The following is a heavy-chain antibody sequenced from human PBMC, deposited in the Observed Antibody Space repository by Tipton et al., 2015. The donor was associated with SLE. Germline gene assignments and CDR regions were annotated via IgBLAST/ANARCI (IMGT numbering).Heavy chain of an antibody. V-gene: IGHV1-46*01. D-gene: IGHD1-26*01. CDR3: ARVSGETSEGSMDV. J-gene: IGHJ6*02. CDR2: IYPSGGSA. Sequence: WVRQAPGQGLEWMGIIYPSGGSASYAQKFQGRLTMTRDTSTTTVHMELSSLRSDDTAVYYCARVSGETSEGSMDVWGQGTTVTVSS.